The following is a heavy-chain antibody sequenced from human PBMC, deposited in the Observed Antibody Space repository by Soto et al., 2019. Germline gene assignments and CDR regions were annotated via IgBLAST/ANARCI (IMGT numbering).Heavy chain of an antibody. V-gene: IGHV4-59*01. CDR1: GGSISTYY. CDR3: ASAGAGRAPISI. J-gene: IGHJ3*02. D-gene: IGHD6-13*01. CDR2: VSYLGDT. Sequence: SETLSLTCNISGGSISTYYWTWVRQSPGKGLEWIGYVSYLGDTNYNPSLKSRVTISVDTPKNQFSLNLGSVTAADTAMYYCASAGAGRAPISIWGPGTMVTVSS.